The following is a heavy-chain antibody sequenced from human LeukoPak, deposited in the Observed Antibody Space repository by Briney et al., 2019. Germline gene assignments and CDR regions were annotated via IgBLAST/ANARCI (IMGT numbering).Heavy chain of an antibody. Sequence: SETLSLTCTVSGDSISSYYWSWIRQPPGKGLEWVGYIYYSGSTYYNPSLKSRVSISADTSKNQFSLKLTSVTAADTALYYCARVLTLFRGGFDFWGQGTLVTVSS. V-gene: IGHV4-59*08. CDR3: ARVLTLFRGGFDF. J-gene: IGHJ4*02. CDR2: IYYSGST. CDR1: GDSISSYY. D-gene: IGHD3-10*01.